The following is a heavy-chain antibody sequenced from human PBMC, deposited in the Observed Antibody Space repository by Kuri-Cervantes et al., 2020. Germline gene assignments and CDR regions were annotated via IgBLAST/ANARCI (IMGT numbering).Heavy chain of an antibody. CDR3: AKDRYYGSGSYFFDY. J-gene: IGHJ4*02. CDR2: ISYDGSNK. CDR1: GLTFSSYG. Sequence: GESLKISCAASGLTFSSYGMHWVRQAPGKGREWVAVISYDGSNKYYADSVKGRFTISRDNSKNTLYLQMNILRAEETAVYYCAKDRYYGSGSYFFDYWGQGTLVTVSS. V-gene: IGHV3-30*18. D-gene: IGHD3-10*01.